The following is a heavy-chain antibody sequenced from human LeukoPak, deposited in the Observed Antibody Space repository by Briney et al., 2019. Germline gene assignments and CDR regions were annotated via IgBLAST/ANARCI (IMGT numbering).Heavy chain of an antibody. Sequence: SETLSLTCTVSGGSISSGGYYWSWIRQPPGKGLEWIGYIYHSGSTYYNPSLQSRITMSVDTSNHQFSLKLTSVTAADTAVYYCARVGGYSYGQDGWFDPWGQGTLVTVSS. CDR3: ARVGGYSYGQDGWFDP. D-gene: IGHD5-18*01. CDR2: IYHSGST. CDR1: GGSISSGGYY. J-gene: IGHJ5*02. V-gene: IGHV4-30-2*01.